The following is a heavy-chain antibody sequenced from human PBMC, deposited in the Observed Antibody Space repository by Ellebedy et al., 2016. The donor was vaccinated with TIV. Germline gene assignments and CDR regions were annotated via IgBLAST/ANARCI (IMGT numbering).Heavy chain of an antibody. D-gene: IGHD6-19*01. Sequence: GESLKISXAASGFTFSSYAMSWVRQAPGKGLEWVSAISGSGGSTYYADSVKGRFTISRDNSKNTLYLQMNSLRAEDTAVYYCASPSSGWYWGDAFDIWGQGTMVTVSS. V-gene: IGHV3-23*01. J-gene: IGHJ3*02. CDR2: ISGSGGST. CDR3: ASPSSGWYWGDAFDI. CDR1: GFTFSSYA.